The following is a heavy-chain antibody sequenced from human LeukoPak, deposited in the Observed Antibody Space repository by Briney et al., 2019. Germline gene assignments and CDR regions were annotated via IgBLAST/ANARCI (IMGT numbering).Heavy chain of an antibody. V-gene: IGHV4-59*01. CDR3: ARDRQPSGYRGLDV. D-gene: IGHD6-13*01. Sequence: SETLSLTCAVSGDSISTSYWSWIRQPPGKGLEWIGHIYSSGTTKYNPSLSGRVTISVDTSKNQLYLQLTAVTAADTAVYYCARDRQPSGYRGLDVWGQGTTVTVSS. CDR2: IYSSGTT. CDR1: GDSISTSY. J-gene: IGHJ6*02.